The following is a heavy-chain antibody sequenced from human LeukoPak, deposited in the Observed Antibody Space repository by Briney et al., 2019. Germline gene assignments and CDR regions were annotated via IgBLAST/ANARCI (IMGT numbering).Heavy chain of an antibody. CDR2: IDPSDSYT. CDR1: GYSFTSYW. D-gene: IGHD6-19*01. Sequence: GESLKISCKGSGYSFTSYWISWVRQMPGKGLEWMGRIDPSDSYTNYSPSFQDHVTISADKSISTVYLQWSSLKASDTAMYYCARHRGAVAGDFDYWGQGSLVTVSS. V-gene: IGHV5-10-1*01. J-gene: IGHJ4*02. CDR3: ARHRGAVAGDFDY.